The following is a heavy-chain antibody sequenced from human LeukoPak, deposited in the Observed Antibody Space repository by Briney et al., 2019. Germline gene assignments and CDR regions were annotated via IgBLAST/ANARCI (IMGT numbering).Heavy chain of an antibody. Sequence: ASAKVSCKASGYTFTGYYMHWVRQAPGQGLEWMGWINPNSGGTNYAQKFQGWVTMTRDTSISTAYMELSRLRSDDTAVYYCARGLNYYGSGSYRDWFDPWGQGTLVTVSS. D-gene: IGHD3-10*01. CDR2: INPNSGGT. J-gene: IGHJ5*02. CDR3: ARGLNYYGSGSYRDWFDP. V-gene: IGHV1-2*04. CDR1: GYTFTGYY.